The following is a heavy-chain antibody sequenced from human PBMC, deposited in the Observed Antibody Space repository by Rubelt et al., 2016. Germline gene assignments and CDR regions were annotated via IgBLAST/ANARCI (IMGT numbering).Heavy chain of an antibody. D-gene: IGHD2-2*01. CDR2: IYYSGST. CDR1: GGSISSSSYY. J-gene: IGHJ6*03. CDR3: AREAGSTSRYYYHYYMDV. V-gene: IGHV4-61*05. Sequence: QLQLQESGPGLVKPSETLSLTCTVSGGSISSSSYYWGWIRQPPGKGLEWIGHIYYSGSTNYNPSLKCCVTIFVETSKYQFCRQRSSVAAEETAVYYCAREAGSTSRYYYHYYMDVWGKGTTVTVSS.